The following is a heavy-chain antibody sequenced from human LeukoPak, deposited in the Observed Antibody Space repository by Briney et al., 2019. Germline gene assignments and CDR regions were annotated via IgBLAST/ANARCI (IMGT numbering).Heavy chain of an antibody. J-gene: IGHJ3*01. CDR3: ARDRRFRSGISVTALDAFDV. Sequence: ASVKVSCKASGYTFTSYGISWVRQAPGQGLEWMAWISGYNGDTNYAQTFQGRVTLTTDTSTSVAYMDLRSLRSDDTAMYYCARDRRFRSGISVTALDAFDVWGPGTMVTVSS. CDR1: GYTFTSYG. D-gene: IGHD3-3*01. V-gene: IGHV1-18*01. CDR2: ISGYNGDT.